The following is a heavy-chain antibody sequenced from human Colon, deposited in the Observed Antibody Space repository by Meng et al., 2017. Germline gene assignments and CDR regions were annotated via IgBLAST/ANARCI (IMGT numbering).Heavy chain of an antibody. D-gene: IGHD5-18*01. CDR3: AGHGGYSY. CDR2: MTGIERTT. V-gene: IGHV3-23*04. J-gene: IGHJ4*02. Sequence: EVQLVESGGGLVQPGGSLRPSCAVSGFIVSKDAMEWVRQAPGKGLEWVSSMTGIERTTSYADSVKGRFTISRDDSKNTLYLQMNSLRAEDTAVYYCAGHGGYSYLGQGTLVTVSS. CDR1: GFIVSKDA.